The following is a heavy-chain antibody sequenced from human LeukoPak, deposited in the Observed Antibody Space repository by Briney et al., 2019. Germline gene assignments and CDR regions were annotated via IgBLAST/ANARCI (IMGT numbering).Heavy chain of an antibody. V-gene: IGHV3-23*01. J-gene: IGHJ4*02. CDR2: ISGSGGST. CDR3: AKIRSSSWYQSYFDY. Sequence: GGSLRLSCGAPGFILSSYPMSRVRQAPGKGLEGVSAISGSGGSTHYADSVRGRFTISRDNSKNTLYPQMNSLRAEDTAVYYCAKIRSSSWYQSYFDYWGEGTLVTVSS. D-gene: IGHD6-13*01. CDR1: GFILSSYP.